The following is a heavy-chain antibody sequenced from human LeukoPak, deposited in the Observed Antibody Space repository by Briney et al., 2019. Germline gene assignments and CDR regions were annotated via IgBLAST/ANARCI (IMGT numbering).Heavy chain of an antibody. D-gene: IGHD1-26*01. J-gene: IGHJ5*02. CDR1: GFTFSTYF. CDR2: ISWNGGRT. V-gene: IGHV3-20*04. Sequence: PGGSLRLSCAASGFTFSTYFINWVRQAPGKGLEWVSGISWNGGRTAYADSVKGRFTISRDDAKNSLYLQLNSLRAEDTALYYCARDNSVGDYAWWFDPWGQGTLVTVSS. CDR3: ARDNSVGDYAWWFDP.